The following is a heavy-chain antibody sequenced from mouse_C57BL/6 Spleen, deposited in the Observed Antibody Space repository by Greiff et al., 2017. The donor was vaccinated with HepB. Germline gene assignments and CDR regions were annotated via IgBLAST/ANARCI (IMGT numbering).Heavy chain of an antibody. V-gene: IGHV5-4*01. J-gene: IGHJ3*01. CDR2: ISDGGSYT. CDR3: ARDGDYDESWFAY. D-gene: IGHD2-4*01. Sequence: EVHLVESGGGLVKPGGSLKLSCAASGFTFGSYAMSWVRQTPEKRLEWVATISDGGSYTYYPDNVKGRFTISRDNAKNNLYLQMSHLKSEDTAMYYCARDGDYDESWFAYWGQGTLVTVSA. CDR1: GFTFGSYA.